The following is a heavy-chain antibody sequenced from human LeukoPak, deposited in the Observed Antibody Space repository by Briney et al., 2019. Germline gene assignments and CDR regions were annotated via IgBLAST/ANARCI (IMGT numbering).Heavy chain of an antibody. J-gene: IGHJ4*02. Sequence: QSGGSLRLSCAASGFTVFNYWMSWVRQAPGKGLEWVANINLDGSQKYYVDSLKGRFTISRDNAKNALYLQMNSLRVEDTAVYYCAKVGQNYDILTYYFDYWGQGTLVTVSS. D-gene: IGHD3-9*01. V-gene: IGHV3-7*03. CDR2: INLDGSQK. CDR3: AKVGQNYDILTYYFDY. CDR1: GFTVFNYW.